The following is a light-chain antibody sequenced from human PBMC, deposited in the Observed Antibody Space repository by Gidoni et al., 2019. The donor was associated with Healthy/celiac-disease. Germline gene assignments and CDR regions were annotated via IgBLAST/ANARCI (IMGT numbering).Light chain of an antibody. CDR2: GAS. J-gene: IGKJ4*01. Sequence: EIVMTQSPATLSVSPGERATLACRASQSVSSNLAWYQQKPGQAPRLLIYGASTRATGIPARFSGSGSGTEFTLTISSLQSEDFAVYYCHQYNNWPPLTFXGXTKVXIK. CDR1: QSVSSN. V-gene: IGKV3-15*01. CDR3: HQYNNWPPLT.